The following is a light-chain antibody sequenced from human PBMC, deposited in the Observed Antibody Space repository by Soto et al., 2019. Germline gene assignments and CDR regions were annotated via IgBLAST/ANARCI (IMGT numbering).Light chain of an antibody. CDR1: SSNSGAGYD. CDR2: ANN. Sequence: QSVLTQPPSVSGAPGQRVTISCTGSSSNSGAGYDVHWYQQLPGTAPKLLIFANNNRPSGVPDRFSGSKSGTSASLAITGLQAADEADYYCQSYDNRLSGYVFGPGTKVTVL. J-gene: IGLJ1*01. CDR3: QSYDNRLSGYV. V-gene: IGLV1-40*01.